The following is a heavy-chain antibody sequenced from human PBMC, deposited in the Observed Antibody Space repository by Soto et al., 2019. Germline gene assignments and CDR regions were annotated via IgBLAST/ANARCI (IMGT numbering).Heavy chain of an antibody. CDR1: GGTCISYG. CDR2: ISYDGSNK. J-gene: IGHJ6*02. D-gene: IGHD1-26*01. V-gene: IGHV3-30*18. CDR3: AKDEAYQPIGIPPPDGMDV. Sequence: GGSLRLSCAASGGTCISYGMRWVRQATGKGLEWVAVISYDGSNKYYADSVKGRFTISRDNSKNTLYLQMNSPRAEDTAVYYCAKDEAYQPIGIPPPDGMDVWGQGTTVTVSS.